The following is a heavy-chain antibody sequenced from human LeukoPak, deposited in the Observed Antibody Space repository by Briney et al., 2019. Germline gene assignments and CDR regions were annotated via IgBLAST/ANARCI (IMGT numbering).Heavy chain of an antibody. V-gene: IGHV4-59*01. CDR1: GGSISCYY. CDR3: ARDVVGGRVDI. CDR2: IYYSGST. J-gene: IGHJ3*02. Sequence: SETLSLTCTVSGGSISCYYWSWIRQPPGKGLEWIGYIYYSGSTNYNPSLKSRVTISVDTSKNQFSLKLSSVTAADTAVYYCARDVVGGRVDIWGQGTMVTVSS.